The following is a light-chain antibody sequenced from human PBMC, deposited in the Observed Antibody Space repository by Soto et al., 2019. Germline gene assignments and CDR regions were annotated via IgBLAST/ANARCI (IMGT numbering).Light chain of an antibody. Sequence: DIQMTQSPSTLSASVGDRVTITCRASQSISSGLAWYQRKPWKAPKILIYKAYSLESGVPSRFSGSGSGTEFTLTISRLQPDDFATYYCQHYNSYPWTFGQGTKVEIK. CDR1: QSISSG. V-gene: IGKV1-5*03. CDR2: KAY. CDR3: QHYNSYPWT. J-gene: IGKJ1*01.